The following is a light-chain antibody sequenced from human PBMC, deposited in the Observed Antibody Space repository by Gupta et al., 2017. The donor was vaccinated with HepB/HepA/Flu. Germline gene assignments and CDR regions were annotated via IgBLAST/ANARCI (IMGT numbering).Light chain of an antibody. CDR1: QSVNSY. J-gene: IGKJ2*01. Sequence: EIVLTQSPATLSLSLGERATRSRRASQSVNSYLAWYQQKAGQAPRLLIFDASNWLTGIPARFSGSGSGTDFILTLSIREPEDFAVYYCEQRSNWPPTFGQGTKLQIK. V-gene: IGKV3-11*01. CDR3: EQRSNWPPT. CDR2: DAS.